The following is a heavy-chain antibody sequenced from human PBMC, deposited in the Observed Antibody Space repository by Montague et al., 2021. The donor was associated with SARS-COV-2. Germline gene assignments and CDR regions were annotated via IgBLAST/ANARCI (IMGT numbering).Heavy chain of an antibody. CDR1: GGSIISSHW. V-gene: IGHV4-4*02. Sequence: SETLSLTCTVSGGSIISSHWGDWTREPPGKGLEWCGEIYHSGSTNYNPSLKSRVTISIDKSKNQFSLKLSSVTAADTAVYYCAREFRTYGYGGQYWYFDLWGRGTLVTVSS. J-gene: IGHJ2*01. D-gene: IGHD3-10*01. CDR2: IYHSGST. CDR3: AREFRTYGYGGQYWYFDL.